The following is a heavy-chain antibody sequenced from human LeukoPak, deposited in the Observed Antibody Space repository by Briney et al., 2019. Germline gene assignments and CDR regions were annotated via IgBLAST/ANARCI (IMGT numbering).Heavy chain of an antibody. Sequence: SVKVSCKASGYTFTDYYMHWVRQAPGQGLEWMGRIVPMLDLISYAQNFQGRVTITADKYTNTAYMELSSLTFDDTAVYYCARYSSSPNWFDPWGQGTLVTVSS. J-gene: IGHJ5*02. CDR3: ARYSSSPNWFDP. V-gene: IGHV1-69*02. CDR2: IVPMLDLI. CDR1: GYTFTDYY. D-gene: IGHD4-11*01.